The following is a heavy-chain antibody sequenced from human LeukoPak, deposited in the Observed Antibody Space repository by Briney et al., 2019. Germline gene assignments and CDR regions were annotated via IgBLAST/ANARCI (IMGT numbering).Heavy chain of an antibody. V-gene: IGHV1-8*01. CDR3: VVPLVRTVMDAFDM. CDR2: MNPYSGNT. Sequence: ASVKVSCKASGYTFSRYDINWARQATGQGLEWMGWMNPYSGNTDYAQKFQGRVTMTWDTSISTAYMELSSLRPEDTAVYYCVVPLVRTVMDAFDMWGQGTMVTVSS. CDR1: GYTFSRYD. J-gene: IGHJ3*02. D-gene: IGHD3-10*01.